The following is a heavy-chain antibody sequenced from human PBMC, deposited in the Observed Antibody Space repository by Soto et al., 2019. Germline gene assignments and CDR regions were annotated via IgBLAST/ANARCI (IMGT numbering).Heavy chain of an antibody. CDR3: ARGNWNYYYGFDV. V-gene: IGHV3-7*01. J-gene: IGHJ6*02. Sequence: PGGSLRLSSAASAFTFDKYSMSGVRQAPGKGPEWVANIKPDGSEQYYVDSVKGRFTISRDNANNSLYLQMNSLRAEDTAVYFCARGNWNYYYGFDVWGQGT. CDR1: AFTFDKYS. CDR2: IKPDGSEQ. D-gene: IGHD1-20*01.